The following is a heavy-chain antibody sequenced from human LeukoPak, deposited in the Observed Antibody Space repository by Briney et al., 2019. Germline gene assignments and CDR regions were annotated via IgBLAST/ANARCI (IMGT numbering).Heavy chain of an antibody. CDR3: AKDKGYSYGYSPFDY. CDR1: GFTFSSYA. V-gene: IGHV3-30*04. CDR2: ISYDGSNE. D-gene: IGHD5-18*01. Sequence: PGGSLRLSCAASGFTFSSYAMHWVRQAPGKGLEWVAVISYDGSNEYYADSVKGRFTISRDNSKNTPYLQMNGLRAEDTAVYYCAKDKGYSYGYSPFDYWGQGTLVTVSS. J-gene: IGHJ4*02.